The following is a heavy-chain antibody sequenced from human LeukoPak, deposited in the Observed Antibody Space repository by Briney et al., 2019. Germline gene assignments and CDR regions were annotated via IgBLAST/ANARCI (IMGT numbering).Heavy chain of an antibody. Sequence: PTGGSLRLSCAASGFSFNSYAMTWVRQAPGKGLEWVSVISGSGDKTYYADSVKGRFTISRDNSKNTLYLQMHSLRAEDTAKYSCAKGSHGTGGFYFDYWGQGTLVTVSS. CDR3: AKGSHGTGGFYFDY. D-gene: IGHD2-8*02. CDR2: ISGSGDKT. CDR1: GFSFNSYA. J-gene: IGHJ4*02. V-gene: IGHV3-23*01.